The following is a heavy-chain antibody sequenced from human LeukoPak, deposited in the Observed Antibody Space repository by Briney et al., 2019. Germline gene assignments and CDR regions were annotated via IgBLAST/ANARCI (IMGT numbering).Heavy chain of an antibody. CDR2: INHSGST. CDR1: GGSFSGYY. J-gene: IGHJ5*02. D-gene: IGHD3-10*01. CDR3: ARGVRFLRGITMVRGVIRSNWFDP. V-gene: IGHV4-34*01. Sequence: SETLSLTCAVYGGSFSGYYWSWIRQPPGKGLEWIGEINHSGSTNYNPSLKSRVTISVDTSKNQFSLKLSSVTAADTAVYYCARGVRFLRGITMVRGVIRSNWFDPWGQGTLVTVSS.